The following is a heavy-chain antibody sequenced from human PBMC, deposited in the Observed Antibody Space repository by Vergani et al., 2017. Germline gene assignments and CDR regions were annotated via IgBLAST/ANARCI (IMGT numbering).Heavy chain of an antibody. CDR3: ARKHYGSGTAHYYFDY. D-gene: IGHD3-10*01. CDR1: GYTFTGYY. V-gene: IGHV1-2*02. Sequence: QVQLVQSGAEVKKPGASVKVSCKASGYTFTGYYMHWVRQAPGQGLEWMGWINPNSGGTNYAQKFQGRVTMTRDTSISTAYMELSRLRSDDTAVYYCARKHYGSGTAHYYFDYWGQGTLVTVSS. CDR2: INPNSGGT. J-gene: IGHJ4*02.